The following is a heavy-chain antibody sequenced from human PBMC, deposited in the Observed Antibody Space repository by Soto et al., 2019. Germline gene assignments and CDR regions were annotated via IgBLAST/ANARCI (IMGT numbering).Heavy chain of an antibody. Sequence: SQTLPLTYTVAGGSSSSYYGSRIRQPPGKGLEWIGYIYYSGSTNYNPSLKSRVTISVDTSKNQFSLKLSSVTAADTAVYYCAGARAAAGTAGASGYYYYYYMDVWGKGTTVTVSS. V-gene: IGHV4-59*08. D-gene: IGHD6-13*01. CDR2: IYYSGST. J-gene: IGHJ6*03. CDR1: GGSSSSYY. CDR3: AGARAAAGTAGASGYYYYYYMDV.